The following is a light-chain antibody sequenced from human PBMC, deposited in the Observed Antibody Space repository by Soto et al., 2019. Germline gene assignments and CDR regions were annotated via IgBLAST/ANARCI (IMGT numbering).Light chain of an antibody. CDR2: SAS. CDR1: ESISTY. V-gene: IGKV1-39*01. Sequence: DVQMTQSPSSLSASVGDRVNITCRASESISTYFTWYQQKPGKAPKLLIYSASVLQTGVPSRFSGSGAGTDFTLTISSLQPEDFATYYCQQSYTTPWTFGQGTKVEVK. CDR3: QQSYTTPWT. J-gene: IGKJ1*01.